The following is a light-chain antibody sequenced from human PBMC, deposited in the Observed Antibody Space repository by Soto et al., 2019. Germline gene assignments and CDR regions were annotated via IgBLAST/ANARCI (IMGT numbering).Light chain of an antibody. CDR3: QQYDSHPMYT. V-gene: IGKV1-5*03. J-gene: IGKJ2*01. Sequence: DIQITQSPSTLSASVGDRVTITCRARQNIVNWLAWYQQKPGKAPNLLIYKTSTLQRGVPSRFSGSGSGTEFTLTISSLQPDDFATYYCQQYDSHPMYTFG. CDR1: QNIVNW. CDR2: KTS.